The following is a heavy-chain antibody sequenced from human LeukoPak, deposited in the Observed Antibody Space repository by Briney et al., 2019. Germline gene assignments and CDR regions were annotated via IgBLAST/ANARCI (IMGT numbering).Heavy chain of an antibody. V-gene: IGHV3-66*01. D-gene: IGHD3-10*01. CDR3: ARERWFGERAFDI. Sequence: GGSLRLSCAASGFTVSSNYMSWVRQAPGKGLEWVSVIYSGSSTYYADSVKGRFTISRDNSKNTLYLQMNSLRAEDTAMYYCARERWFGERAFDIWGQGTMVTVSS. CDR1: GFTVSSNY. J-gene: IGHJ3*02. CDR2: IYSGSST.